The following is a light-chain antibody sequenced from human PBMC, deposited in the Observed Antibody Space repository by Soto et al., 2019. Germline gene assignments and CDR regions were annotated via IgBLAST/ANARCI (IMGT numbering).Light chain of an antibody. J-gene: IGKJ5*01. CDR3: QQRHMWPIT. CDR1: PSVTNF. V-gene: IGKV3-11*01. CDR2: DAY. Sequence: EIVLTESPATLPLSPVEIATHSPRASPSVTNFLAWYQQKPGQAPRLLIYDAYNRATGIPPRFSGSGSGTDFTLIISSLEPEDSAVYYCQQRHMWPITFGQGTRLEIK.